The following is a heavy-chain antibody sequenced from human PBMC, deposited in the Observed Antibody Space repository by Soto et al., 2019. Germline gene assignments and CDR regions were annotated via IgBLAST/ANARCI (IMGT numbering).Heavy chain of an antibody. CDR1: GGSFSGYY. D-gene: IGHD2-15*01. CDR2: INHSGST. J-gene: IGHJ6*02. Sequence: SETLSLTCAVYGGSFSGYYWNWIRQPPGKGLEWIGEINHSGSTNYNPSLKSRVTISVDTSKNQFSLKLSSVTAADTAAYYCASCYCSGGSCYSCYYGMDVWGQGTTVTVSS. V-gene: IGHV4-34*01. CDR3: ASCYCSGGSCYSCYYGMDV.